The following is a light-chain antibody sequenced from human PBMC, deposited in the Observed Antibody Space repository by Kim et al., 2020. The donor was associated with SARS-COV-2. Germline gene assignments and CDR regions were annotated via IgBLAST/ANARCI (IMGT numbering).Light chain of an antibody. CDR2: GAS. J-gene: IGKJ4*02. Sequence: ATGKKAIVSCTAAQYVRRNYLAWSGKRRGQARMLLIYGASSRAAGIPDRFGGRGSGTDFNLTISRLEPKDLTVYYSQLYSISPRTFGEGTK. CDR3: QLYSISPRT. CDR1: QYVRRNY. V-gene: IGKV3-20*01.